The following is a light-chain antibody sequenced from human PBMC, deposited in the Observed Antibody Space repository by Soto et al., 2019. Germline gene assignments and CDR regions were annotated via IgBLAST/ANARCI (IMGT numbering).Light chain of an antibody. V-gene: IGLV2-8*01. Sequence: QSALTQPPSASGSPGQSVTISCTGTSSDVGGYNYVSWYQQHPGKAPKLMIYEVSKRPSGVPDRFSGSKSGNTVSLTVSGLQAEDEADYYCSSYAGNNVVFGGGTKVTVL. CDR1: SSDVGGYNY. J-gene: IGLJ2*01. CDR3: SSYAGNNVV. CDR2: EVS.